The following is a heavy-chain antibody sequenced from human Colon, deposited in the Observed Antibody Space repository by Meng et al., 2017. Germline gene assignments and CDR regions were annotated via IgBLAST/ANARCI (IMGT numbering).Heavy chain of an antibody. CDR2: IHHTGSV. Sequence: QLQESGPGLVRPSQSLSLTCRISGYSISSGDYYWSWIRQAPGKGLEWIGEIHHTGSVNYNPSLKSRVTMSVDKSQNHFSLKLSGVTAADTAVYFCARGEQWEENYFDYWGQGTLVTVSS. J-gene: IGHJ4*02. D-gene: IGHD1-26*01. CDR1: GYSISSGDYY. CDR3: ARGEQWEENYFDY. V-gene: IGHV4-31*03.